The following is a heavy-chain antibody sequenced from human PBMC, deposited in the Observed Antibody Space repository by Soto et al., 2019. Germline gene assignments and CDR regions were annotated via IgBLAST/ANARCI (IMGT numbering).Heavy chain of an antibody. D-gene: IGHD2-2*01. CDR2: IWYDGSNK. V-gene: IGHV3-33*01. J-gene: IGHJ4*02. CDR1: GFTFSSYG. CDR3: ARENPLRYFDY. Sequence: GGSLRLSCAASGFTFSSYGMRWVRQAPGKGLEWVAVIWYDGSNKYYADSVKGRFTISRDNSKNTLYLQMNSLRAEDTAVYYCARENPLRYFDYWGQGTLVTVSS.